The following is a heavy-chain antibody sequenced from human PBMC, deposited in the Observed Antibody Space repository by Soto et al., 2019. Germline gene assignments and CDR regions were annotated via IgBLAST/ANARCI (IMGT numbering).Heavy chain of an antibody. Sequence: ASVKVSCKASEYTFTSYVMHWVRQAPGQSLEWIGWINAGNGHTKYSQKFQDRVTITRDTSANTAYMELSRLRSEDTAVYYCARELQGLYYFDYWGQGALVTSPQ. J-gene: IGHJ4*02. D-gene: IGHD4-4*01. V-gene: IGHV1-3*01. CDR2: INAGNGHT. CDR3: ARELQGLYYFDY. CDR1: EYTFTSYV.